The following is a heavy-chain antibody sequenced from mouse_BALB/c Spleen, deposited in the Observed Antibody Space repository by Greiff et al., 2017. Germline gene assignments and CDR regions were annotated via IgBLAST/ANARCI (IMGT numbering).Heavy chain of an antibody. D-gene: IGHD1-1*01. J-gene: IGHJ2*01. CDR3: NAWGLLYGYFDY. V-gene: IGHV14-4*02. CDR1: GFNIKDYY. Sequence: EVQLQQSGAELVRSGASVKLSCTASGFNIKDYYMHWVKQRPEQGLEWIGWIDPENGDTEYAPKFQGKATMTADTSSNTAYLQLSSLTSEDTAVYYCNAWGLLYGYFDYWGQGTTLTVSS. CDR2: IDPENGDT.